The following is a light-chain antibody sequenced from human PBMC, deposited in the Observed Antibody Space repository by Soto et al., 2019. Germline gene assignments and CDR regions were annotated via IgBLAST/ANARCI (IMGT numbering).Light chain of an antibody. CDR1: QGISSY. V-gene: IGKV1-8*01. J-gene: IGKJ1*01. Sequence: AIRMTQSPSSLSASTGDRVIITCRASQGISSYLAWYQQKPGKAPKLLIYAASTLQSGVPSRFSGSGSGTDVTHIISCVQSEDVVTYYCQQYYSDPTFGQGTKVEIK. CDR3: QQYYSDPT. CDR2: AAS.